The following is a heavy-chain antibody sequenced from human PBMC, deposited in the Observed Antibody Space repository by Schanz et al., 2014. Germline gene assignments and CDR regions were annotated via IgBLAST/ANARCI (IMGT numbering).Heavy chain of an antibody. CDR2: INLYGGST. V-gene: IGHV1-46*01. J-gene: IGHJ6*01. Sequence: QVQLVQSGAEVKKPGASVKVSCKASGYSFTPFPIHWVRQAPGQGLEWMGIINLYGGSTNYAQKVQGRVTMTTDTSTGTAYMELRSLRSDDTAVYYCVKDPDKYNWNDVEGMDVWGPGTTVTVSS. D-gene: IGHD1-1*01. CDR1: GYSFTPFP. CDR3: VKDPDKYNWNDVEGMDV.